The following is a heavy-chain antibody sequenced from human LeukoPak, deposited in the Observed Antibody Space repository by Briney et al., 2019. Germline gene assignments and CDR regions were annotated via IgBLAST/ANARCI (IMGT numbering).Heavy chain of an antibody. Sequence: GGSLRLSCAASGFTFSSYSMNWVRQAPGKGLEWVSYISGSSGTIYYADSVKGRFTISRDNAKNSLYLQMNSLRDEDTAVYYCARDGGPCSGGSCYPPYYYGMDVWGQGTTVTVYS. V-gene: IGHV3-48*02. J-gene: IGHJ6*02. CDR1: GFTFSSYS. CDR2: ISGSSGTI. CDR3: ARDGGPCSGGSCYPPYYYGMDV. D-gene: IGHD2-15*01.